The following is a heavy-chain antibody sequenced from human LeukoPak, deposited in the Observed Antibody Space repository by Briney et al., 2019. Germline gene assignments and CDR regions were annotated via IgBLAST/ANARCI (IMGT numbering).Heavy chain of an antibody. J-gene: IGHJ4*02. Sequence: SETLSLTCTVSGGSINSHQWSWIRQPPGKGLEWIGNIYSSGSANYNPSLKSRVIISVDTSKNQFSLKLRSVTAADTAVYYCARDSMRWYYFDYWGQGTLVTVSS. CDR1: GGSINSHQ. V-gene: IGHV4-59*11. CDR2: IYSSGSA. CDR3: ARDSMRWYYFDY. D-gene: IGHD2/OR15-2a*01.